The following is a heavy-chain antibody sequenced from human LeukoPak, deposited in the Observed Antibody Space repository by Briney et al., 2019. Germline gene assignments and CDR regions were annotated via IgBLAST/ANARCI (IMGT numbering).Heavy chain of an antibody. CDR2: IYYSGST. V-gene: IGHV4-59*11. CDR1: GGSISSHY. J-gene: IGHJ4*02. CDR3: ARVASGITTSIFFDY. D-gene: IGHD3-10*01. Sequence: SETLSLTCTVSGGSISSHYWSWIRQPPGKGLEWNGYIYYSGSTNYNPSLKSRVTISVDTSKNQFSLKLSSVTAADTAVYYCARVASGITTSIFFDYWGQGTLVTVSS.